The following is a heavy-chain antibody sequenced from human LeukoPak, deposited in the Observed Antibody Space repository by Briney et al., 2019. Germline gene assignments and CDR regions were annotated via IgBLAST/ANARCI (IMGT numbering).Heavy chain of an antibody. CDR2: ISDDGKKK. D-gene: IGHD6-19*01. CDR1: GFTFSRYD. J-gene: IGHJ5*02. Sequence: GGSLRLSCVASGFTFSRYDVHWVRQAPGKGLEWAAVISDDGKKKIYADSVKGRFTISRDNSKNTLYLQMNSLRAEDTALYYCARAAAETGAFRDNWFDPWGQGTLVTVSS. V-gene: IGHV3-30*04. CDR3: ARAAAETGAFRDNWFDP.